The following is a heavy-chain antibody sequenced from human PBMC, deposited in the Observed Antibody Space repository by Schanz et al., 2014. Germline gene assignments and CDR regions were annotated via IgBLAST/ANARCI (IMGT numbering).Heavy chain of an antibody. CDR1: GGSISSFK. J-gene: IGHJ4*02. CDR3: AREWSSFDY. CDR2: IYSSGST. V-gene: IGHV4-59*01. Sequence: QVQLQESGPGLVKPSETLSLTCTVSGGSISSFKWSWIRQPPGKGLEYIGYIYSSGSTNYNPSLESRVTMSVDTSKNQCSLKLSSVTAADTAVYYCAREWSSFDYWGQGTLVTVSS. D-gene: IGHD2-8*01.